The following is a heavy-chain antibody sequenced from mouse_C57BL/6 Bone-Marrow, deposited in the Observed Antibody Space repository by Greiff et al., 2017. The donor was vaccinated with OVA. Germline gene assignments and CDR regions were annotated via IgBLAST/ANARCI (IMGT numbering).Heavy chain of an antibody. J-gene: IGHJ3*01. CDR3: AKDYYGSSRAWFAY. CDR1: GFTFSDYG. CDR2: ISSGSSTI. V-gene: IGHV5-17*01. Sequence: EVMLVESGGGLVKPGGSLKLSCAASGFTFSDYGMHWVRQAPEKGLEWVAYISSGSSTIYYADTVKGRFTISRDNAKNTLFLQMTSLRSEDTAMYYCAKDYYGSSRAWFAYWGQGTLVTVSA. D-gene: IGHD1-1*01.